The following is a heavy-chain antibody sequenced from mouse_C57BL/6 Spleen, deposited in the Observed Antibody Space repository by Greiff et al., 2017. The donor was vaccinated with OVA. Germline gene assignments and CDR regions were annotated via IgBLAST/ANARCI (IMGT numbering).Heavy chain of an antibody. CDR1: GYTFTSYW. CDR3: ARSGYSNYVWDY. V-gene: IGHV1-55*01. D-gene: IGHD2-5*01. CDR2: IYPGSGST. Sequence: QVQLQQPGAELVKPGASVKMSCKASGYTFTSYWITWVKQRPGQGLEWIGDIYPGSGSTNYNEKFKSKATLTVDTSSSTAYMQLSSLTSEDSAVYYCARSGYSNYVWDYRGQGTTLTVSS. J-gene: IGHJ2*01.